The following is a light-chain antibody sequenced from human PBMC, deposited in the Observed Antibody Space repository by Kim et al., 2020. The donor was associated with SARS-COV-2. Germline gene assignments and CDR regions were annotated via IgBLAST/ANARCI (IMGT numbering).Light chain of an antibody. V-gene: IGKV1-33*01. CDR1: QDITNF. CDR3: QQYNIIPIT. CDR2: DAS. J-gene: IGKJ5*01. Sequence: DIQMTQSLSSLSASVGDRVTITCQASQDITNFLNWYQQKPGKAPKLLIYDASNLETGVPSRFSGSGSGTNFTFTISSLQPEDIGTYYCQQYNIIPITFGQERRLEIK.